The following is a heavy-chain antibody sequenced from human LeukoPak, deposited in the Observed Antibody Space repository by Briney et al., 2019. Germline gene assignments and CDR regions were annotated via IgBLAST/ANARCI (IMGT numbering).Heavy chain of an antibody. Sequence: GGSLRLSCAVSGFTFSGHWMFWVRQAPGKGLEWVSSDGSGTGYTDSVKGRFTVSRDNARNTLYLQMNSLRAEDTAVYYCAELGITMIGGVWGKGTTVTISS. J-gene: IGHJ6*04. CDR2: DGSGT. CDR1: GFTFSGHW. V-gene: IGHV3-74*01. CDR3: AELGITMIGGV. D-gene: IGHD3-10*02.